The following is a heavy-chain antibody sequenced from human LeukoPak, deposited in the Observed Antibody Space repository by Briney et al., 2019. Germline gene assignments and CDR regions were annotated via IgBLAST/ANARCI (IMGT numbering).Heavy chain of an antibody. CDR1: GGSISSYY. CDR3: ARGGSSWYESVSYFDY. V-gene: IGHV4-4*07. J-gene: IGHJ4*02. Sequence: SETLSLTCTVSGGSISSYYWSWIRQPAGKGLEWLGRIYTSGSTNYNPSLKSRVTMSVDTSKNQFSLKLGSVTAADTAVYYCARGGSSWYESVSYFDYWGQGTLVTVSS. CDR2: IYTSGST. D-gene: IGHD6-13*01.